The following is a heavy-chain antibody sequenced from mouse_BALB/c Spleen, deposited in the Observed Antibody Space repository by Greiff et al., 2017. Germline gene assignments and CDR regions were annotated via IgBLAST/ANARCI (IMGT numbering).Heavy chain of an antibody. J-gene: IGHJ4*01. Sequence: VQLQQSGPELVKPGASLKLSCKASGYSFTGYIMNWVKQSHGKNLEWIGLINPYNGGTNYNEKFKGKATLSVDKSSSTAYMELLSLTSEDSAVYCCARGVTYAIDYWGQGTTVTVSS. D-gene: IGHD2-13*01. CDR3: ARGVTYAIDY. V-gene: IGHV1-18*01. CDR1: GYSFTGYI. CDR2: INPYNGGT.